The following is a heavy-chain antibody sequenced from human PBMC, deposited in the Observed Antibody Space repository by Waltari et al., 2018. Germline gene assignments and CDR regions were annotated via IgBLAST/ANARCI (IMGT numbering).Heavy chain of an antibody. CDR2: ICPADSGT. Sequence: EVQLVQSGAEVKKPGESLKISCKGSGYSFSSYWIHWVRQMPGKGLEWMGSICPADSGTRYRPSLQGQVTISADKSISTAYLRWSSLKASDTAMYYCARRHYESGGYWVYFDYWGQGTLVTVSS. J-gene: IGHJ4*02. D-gene: IGHD3-22*01. V-gene: IGHV5-51*01. CDR3: ARRHYESGGYWVYFDY. CDR1: GYSFSSYW.